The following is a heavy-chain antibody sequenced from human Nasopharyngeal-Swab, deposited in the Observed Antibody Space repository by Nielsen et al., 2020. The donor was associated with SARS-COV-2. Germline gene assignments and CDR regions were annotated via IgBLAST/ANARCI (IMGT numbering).Heavy chain of an antibody. CDR2: IIPIFGTA. D-gene: IGHD3-9*01. V-gene: IGHV1-69*01. Sequence: WVRQAPGQGLEWMGGIIPIFGTANYAQKFQGRVTITADESTSTAYMELSSPRSEDTAMYYCASGLLYYDILTGYYTGYYFDYWGQGTLVTVSS. J-gene: IGHJ4*02. CDR3: ASGLLYYDILTGYYTGYYFDY.